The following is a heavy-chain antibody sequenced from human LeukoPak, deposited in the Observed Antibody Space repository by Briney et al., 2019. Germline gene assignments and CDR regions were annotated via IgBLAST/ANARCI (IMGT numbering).Heavy chain of an antibody. Sequence: PSETLSLTCGVSGGSIASTNYWSWVRQAPGKGLEWIGEIAHDGTRNYNPSLRSRVAMSFDRANNYFSLSLTAVTAADTALYYCTRENRTFCPFSFWGQGVMVTVSS. D-gene: IGHD3-16*02. J-gene: IGHJ4*02. CDR3: TRENRTFCPFSF. CDR2: IAHDGTR. CDR1: GGSIASTNY. V-gene: IGHV4-4*02.